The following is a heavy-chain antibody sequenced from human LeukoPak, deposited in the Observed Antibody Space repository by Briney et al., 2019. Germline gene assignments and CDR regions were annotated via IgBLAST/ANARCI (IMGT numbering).Heavy chain of an antibody. Sequence: ASVKVSCKASGYTFTSYAMNWVRQAPGQGLEWMGWINTNTGNPTYAQGFTGRFVFSLDTSVSTAYLQISSLKAEDTAVYYCARGGRDFWSGLDFDWFDPWGQGTLVTVSS. D-gene: IGHD3-3*01. CDR1: GYTFTSYA. CDR3: ARGGRDFWSGLDFDWFDP. J-gene: IGHJ5*02. CDR2: INTNTGNP. V-gene: IGHV7-4-1*02.